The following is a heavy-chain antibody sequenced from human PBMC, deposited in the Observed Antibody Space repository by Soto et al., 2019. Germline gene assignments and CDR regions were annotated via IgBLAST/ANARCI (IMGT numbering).Heavy chain of an antibody. CDR1: GFTFSSYA. J-gene: IGHJ6*02. D-gene: IGHD2-2*01. Sequence: GGSLRLSCAASGFTFSSYAMSWVRQAPGKGLEWVSAISGSGGSTYYADSVKGRFTISRDNSKNTLYLQMNSLRAEDTAVYYCAKVRYCSSTSCYSKYYYYGMDVWGQGTTVTVSS. CDR3: AKVRYCSSTSCYSKYYYYGMDV. CDR2: ISGSGGST. V-gene: IGHV3-23*01.